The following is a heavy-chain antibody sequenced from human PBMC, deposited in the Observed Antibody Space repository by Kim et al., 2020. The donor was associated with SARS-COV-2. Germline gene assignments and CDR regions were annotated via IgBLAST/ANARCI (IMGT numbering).Heavy chain of an antibody. CDR1: RYTFTSYY. CDR3: AKDIVVVPAAIAWDYYGM. J-gene: IGHJ6*01. Sequence: ASVNDSCKASRYTFTSYYMHWVRQAPGQGLEGMGIINPSGGSTSYAQKFQGRVTMTRDTSRSTVYMELSSLRSEDTAVYYCAKDIVVVPAAIAWDYYGM. CDR2: INPSGGST. V-gene: IGHV1-46*01. D-gene: IGHD2-2*02.